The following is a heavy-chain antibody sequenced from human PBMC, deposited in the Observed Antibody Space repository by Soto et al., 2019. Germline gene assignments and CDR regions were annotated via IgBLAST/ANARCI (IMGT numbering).Heavy chain of an antibody. CDR3: ARDFHQYSSTWFDTFDI. CDR2: ISGHNDNT. CDR1: GYTFTAYG. V-gene: IGHV1-18*01. Sequence: GASVKVSCKASGYTFTAYGISWVRQAPGQGLEWMGWISGHNDNTIYAQKIQGRVTMTTDTSTSTAYMELRSLRSDDTAVYYCARDFHQYSSTWFDTFDIWGQGTTVTVSS. D-gene: IGHD6-13*01. J-gene: IGHJ3*02.